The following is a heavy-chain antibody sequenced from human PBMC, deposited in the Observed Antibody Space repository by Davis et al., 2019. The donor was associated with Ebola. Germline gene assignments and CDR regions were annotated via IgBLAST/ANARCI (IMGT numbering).Heavy chain of an antibody. V-gene: IGHV4-34*01. Sequence: MPSETLSLTCAVYGGSFSAYYWSWIRQPPGKGLEWIGEINHGGSTNYNPSLKSRVAISVDTSKNQFSLKLSSVTAADTAVYYCARGVGAYYNMDVWGKGTTVTVSS. CDR3: ARGVGAYYNMDV. J-gene: IGHJ6*03. CDR2: INHGGST. CDR1: GGSFSAYY.